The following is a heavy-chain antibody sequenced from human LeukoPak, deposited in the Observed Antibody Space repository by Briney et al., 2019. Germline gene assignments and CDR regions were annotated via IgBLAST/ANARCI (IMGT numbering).Heavy chain of an antibody. CDR1: GGTISNYY. CDR3: ASNIAAAVDY. CDR2: IYSTGST. Sequence: SETLSLTCSVPGGTISNYYWIWIRQPAGKGLEWIGRIYSTGSTNYNPSLKSRVTISVDTSKNQFSLKLSSVTAADTAVYYCASNIAAAVDYWGQGTLVTVSS. V-gene: IGHV4-4*07. J-gene: IGHJ4*02. D-gene: IGHD6-13*01.